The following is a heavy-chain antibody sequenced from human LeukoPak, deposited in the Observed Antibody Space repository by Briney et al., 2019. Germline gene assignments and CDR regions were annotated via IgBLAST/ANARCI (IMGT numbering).Heavy chain of an antibody. V-gene: IGHV5-51*01. Sequence: GESLKIPCKGSGYSFPNYWIGWVRQMPGKGLEWMGIIYPGDSHTRYSPSFQDQVTISVDKSISTAYLQWSSLKASDTAMYYCARGPYAYTSSATLGSYNWLDPWGQGSLVTVSS. CDR3: ARGPYAYTSSATLGSYNWLDP. CDR1: GYSFPNYW. CDR2: IYPGDSHT. D-gene: IGHD2-2*02. J-gene: IGHJ5*02.